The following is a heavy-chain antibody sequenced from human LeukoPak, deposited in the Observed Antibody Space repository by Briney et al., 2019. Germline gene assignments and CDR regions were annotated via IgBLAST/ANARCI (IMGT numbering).Heavy chain of an antibody. CDR1: GDSISSSSYY. Sequence: SETLSLTCTVSGDSISSSSYYWGWIRQPPGKGLQWFGNIDYSGRTYYNPSLKSRLTLSVDTPKNQFSLKLTSVTVADTAFYYCARAVGGWFDPWGQGTLVTVSS. D-gene: IGHD2-2*01. CDR2: IDYSGRT. V-gene: IGHV4-39*07. CDR3: ARAVGGWFDP. J-gene: IGHJ5*02.